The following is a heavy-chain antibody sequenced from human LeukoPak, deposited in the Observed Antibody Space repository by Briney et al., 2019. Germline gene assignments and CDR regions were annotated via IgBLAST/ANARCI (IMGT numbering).Heavy chain of an antibody. CDR3: ARDKTYYYDSSGYPIRALDY. CDR1: GYTFTSYG. V-gene: IGHV1-18*01. CDR2: ISAYNGNT. D-gene: IGHD3-22*01. Sequence: ASVKVSCKASGYTFTSYGISWVRQAPGQGLEWMGWISAYNGNTNYAQKLQGRVTMTRDTSISTAYMELSRLRSDDTAVYYCARDKTYYYDSSGYPIRALDYWGQGTLVTVSS. J-gene: IGHJ4*02.